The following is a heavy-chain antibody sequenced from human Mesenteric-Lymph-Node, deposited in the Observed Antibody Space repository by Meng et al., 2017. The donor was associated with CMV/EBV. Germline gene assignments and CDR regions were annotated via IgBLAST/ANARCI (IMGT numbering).Heavy chain of an antibody. Sequence: GGSLRLSCAASGFTFDDCTIHWVRQTPGKGLECICFIRCDGDKTSYADSVQGRFTISRDDSKNSLYLQMNSLRSEDTALYYCARYYEYVWGNYHYAYGMDVWGQGTTVTVSS. V-gene: IGHV3-43*01. CDR1: GFTFDDCT. D-gene: IGHD3-16*02. CDR2: IRCDGDKT. J-gene: IGHJ6*02. CDR3: ARYYEYVWGNYHYAYGMDV.